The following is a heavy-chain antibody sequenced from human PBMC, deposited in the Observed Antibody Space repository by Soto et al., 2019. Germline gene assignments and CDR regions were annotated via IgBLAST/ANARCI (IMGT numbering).Heavy chain of an antibody. CDR3: ARTSSSSVYYYYGMDV. Sequence: PGGSLRLSCAASGFTFSSYAMHWARQAPGKGLEWVAVISYDGSNKYYADSVKGRFTISRDNSKNTLYLQMNSLRAEDTAVYYCARTSSSSVYYYYGMDVWGQGTTVTVSS. D-gene: IGHD6-6*01. J-gene: IGHJ6*02. V-gene: IGHV3-30-3*01. CDR1: GFTFSSYA. CDR2: ISYDGSNK.